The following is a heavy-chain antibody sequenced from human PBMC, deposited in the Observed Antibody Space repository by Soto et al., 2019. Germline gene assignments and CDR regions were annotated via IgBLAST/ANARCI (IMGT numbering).Heavy chain of an antibody. CDR3: ARGQVVAAKH. J-gene: IGHJ4*02. CDR1: GGSISSGDYY. Sequence: PSETLSLTCTVSGGSISSGDYYWSWIRQPPGKGLEWIGYIYHSGSTYYNPSLKSRVTISVDRSKNQFSLKLSSVTAADTAVYYCARGQVVAAKHWGQGTLVTVSS. V-gene: IGHV4-30-2*01. D-gene: IGHD2-15*01. CDR2: IYHSGST.